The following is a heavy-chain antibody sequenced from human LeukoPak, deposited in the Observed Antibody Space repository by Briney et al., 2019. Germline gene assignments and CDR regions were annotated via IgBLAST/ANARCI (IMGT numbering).Heavy chain of an antibody. D-gene: IGHD5-18*01. Sequence: SETLSLTCAVYGGSFSGYYWSWIRQPPGKGLEWIGEINHGGGTNYNPSLKSRVTISVDTSKNQFSLKLSSVTAADTAVYYCASGGYSYGYTRLYYFDYWGQGTLVTVSS. CDR2: INHGGGT. J-gene: IGHJ4*02. V-gene: IGHV4-34*01. CDR3: ASGGYSYGYTRLYYFDY. CDR1: GGSFSGYY.